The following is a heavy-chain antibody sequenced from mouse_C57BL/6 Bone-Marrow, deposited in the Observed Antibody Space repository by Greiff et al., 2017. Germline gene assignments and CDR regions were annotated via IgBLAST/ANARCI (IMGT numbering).Heavy chain of an antibody. CDR2: IDPSDSYT. CDR1: GYTFTSYW. D-gene: IGHD2-4*01. CDR3: ARKGGLRPFAY. J-gene: IGHJ3*01. V-gene: IGHV1-59*01. Sequence: QVQLKQSGAELVRPGTSVKLSCKASGYTFTSYWMHWVKQRPGQGLEWIGVIDPSDSYTNYNQKFKGKATLTVDTSSSTAYMQLSSLTSEDSAVYDCARKGGLRPFAYWGQGTMVTVSA.